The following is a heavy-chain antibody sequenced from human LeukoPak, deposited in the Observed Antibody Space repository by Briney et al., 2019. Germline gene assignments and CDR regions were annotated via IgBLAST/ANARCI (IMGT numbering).Heavy chain of an antibody. J-gene: IGHJ4*02. CDR1: GGSFSGYY. Sequence: PSETLSLTCAVYGGSFSGYYWSWIRQPPGKGLEWIGEINHSGSTNYNPSLESRVTISVDTSKNQFSLKLSSVTAADTAVYYCARGRGIAARLRGAGGSHLDYWGQGTLVTVSS. CDR3: ARGRGIAARLRGAGGSHLDY. V-gene: IGHV4-34*01. D-gene: IGHD6-6*01. CDR2: INHSGST.